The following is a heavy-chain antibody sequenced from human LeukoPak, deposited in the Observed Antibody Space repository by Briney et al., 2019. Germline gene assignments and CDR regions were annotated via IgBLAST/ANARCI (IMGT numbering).Heavy chain of an antibody. J-gene: IGHJ4*02. D-gene: IGHD5-12*01. CDR3: ARIQLQPTERYGGYALDY. CDR2: ISYDGSNK. CDR1: GFTFSSYA. Sequence: GGSLRLSCAASGFTFSSYAMHWVRQAPGKGLEWVAVISYDGSNKYYADSVKGRFTISRDNSKNTLYMQMNSLRAEDTAVYYCARIQLQPTERYGGYALDYWGQGTLVTVSS. V-gene: IGHV3-30*04.